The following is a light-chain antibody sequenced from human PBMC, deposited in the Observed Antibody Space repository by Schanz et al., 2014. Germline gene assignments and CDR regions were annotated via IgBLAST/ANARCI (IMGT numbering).Light chain of an antibody. CDR3: AAWDDSLSGWV. V-gene: IGLV1-47*02. CDR2: NNY. J-gene: IGLJ3*02. Sequence: QSVLTQPPSASGTPGQRVTISCSGSSSNIGSNYVYWYQHLPGTAPKLLIYNNYQRPSGVPDRFSGSKSGTSASLAISGLRSEDEADYYCAAWDDSLSGWVFGGGTKLTVL. CDR1: SSNIGSNY.